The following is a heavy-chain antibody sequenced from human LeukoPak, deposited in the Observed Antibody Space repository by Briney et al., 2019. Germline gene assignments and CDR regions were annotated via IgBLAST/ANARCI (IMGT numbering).Heavy chain of an antibody. CDR1: GGAISSSSYY. CDR3: WYCSGVSPWDY. J-gene: IGHJ4*02. V-gene: IGHV4-39*01. CDR2: IYYSGST. D-gene: IGHD2-15*01. Sequence: SETLSLTCTVSGGAISSSSYYWGWVRQPPGKGLEWIGSIYYSGSTYYNPSLKSRVTVSVDTSKNQFSLKLGSVTAADTAVYYCWYCSGVSPWDYWGQGTLVTVSS.